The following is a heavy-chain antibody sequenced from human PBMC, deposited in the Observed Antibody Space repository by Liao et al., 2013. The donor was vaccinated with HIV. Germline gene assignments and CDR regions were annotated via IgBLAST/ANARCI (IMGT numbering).Heavy chain of an antibody. D-gene: IGHD2-21*01. CDR1: GGSFSGYY. CDR3: ARDGGIPRQVAFDI. J-gene: IGHJ3*02. Sequence: QVQLQQWGAGLLKPSETLSLTCAVYGGSFSGYYWSWIRQPPGKGLEWIGEINHSGTTNYNPSLKSRVTISVDTSKNQFSLKLSSVTAADTAVYYCARDGGIPRQVAFDIWGQGTMVTVSS. V-gene: IGHV4-34*01. CDR2: INHSGTT.